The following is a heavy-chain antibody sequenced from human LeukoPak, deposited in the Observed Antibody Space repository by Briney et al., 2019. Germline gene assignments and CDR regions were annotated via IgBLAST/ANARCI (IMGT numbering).Heavy chain of an antibody. J-gene: IGHJ6*02. Sequence: SETLSLTCTVSGGSISSYYWSWIRQPPGKGLEWIGYIYYSGSTNYNPSLKSRVTISVDTSKNQFSLKLSSVTAADTAVYYCARGSASYYYYGMDVWGQGTTVTVSS. V-gene: IGHV4-59*01. CDR2: IYYSGST. CDR3: ARGSASYYYYGMDV. CDR1: GGSISSYY.